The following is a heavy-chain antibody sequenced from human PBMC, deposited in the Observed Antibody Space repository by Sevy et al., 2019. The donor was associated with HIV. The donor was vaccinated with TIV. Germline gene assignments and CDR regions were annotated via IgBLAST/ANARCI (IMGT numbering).Heavy chain of an antibody. Sequence: ASVKVSCKASGGTFSSYAISWVRQAPGQGLEWMGGIIPIFGTANYAQKFQGRVTITAAESTGTAYMELGSLRSEDTAVYYCARETGFQGDAFDIWGQGTMVTVSS. CDR3: ARETGFQGDAFDI. CDR1: GGTFSSYA. D-gene: IGHD3-10*01. CDR2: IIPIFGTA. V-gene: IGHV1-69*13. J-gene: IGHJ3*02.